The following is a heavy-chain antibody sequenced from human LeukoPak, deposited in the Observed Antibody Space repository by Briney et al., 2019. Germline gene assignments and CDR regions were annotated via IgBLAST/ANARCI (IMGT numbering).Heavy chain of an antibody. CDR1: GLTFGSSA. Sequence: GRSLRLSCAASGLTFGSSAMHWVRQASGKGLQWVALLSYDGSTEYHADSVKGRFTISRDTSKNTLYLQMNSLRAEDTAVYYCARALWVGGYFDYWGQGTRVTVSS. J-gene: IGHJ4*02. CDR2: LSYDGSTE. V-gene: IGHV3-30*04. D-gene: IGHD3-10*01. CDR3: ARALWVGGYFDY.